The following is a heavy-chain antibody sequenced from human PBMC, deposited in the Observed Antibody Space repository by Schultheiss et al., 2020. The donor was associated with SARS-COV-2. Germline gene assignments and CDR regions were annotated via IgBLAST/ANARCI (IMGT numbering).Heavy chain of an antibody. J-gene: IGHJ4*02. Sequence: SETLSLTCTVSGGSISSYYWSWIRQPAGKGLEWIGYIYYSGSTYYNPSLKSRVTISVDTSKNQFSLKLSSVTAADTAVYYCASEVKYYYDSSGYYYGGDYWGQGTLVTVSS. V-gene: IGHV4-59*08. CDR3: ASEVKYYYDSSGYYYGGDY. D-gene: IGHD3-22*01. CDR2: IYYSGST. CDR1: GGSISSYY.